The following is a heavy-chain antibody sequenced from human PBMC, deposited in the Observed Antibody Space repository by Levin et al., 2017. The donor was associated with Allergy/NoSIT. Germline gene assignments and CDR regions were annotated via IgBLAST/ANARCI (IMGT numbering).Heavy chain of an antibody. J-gene: IGHJ4*02. CDR1: GGSISSANYY. Sequence: PSETLSLTCTVSGGSISSANYYWSWIRQYPGKGLEWIGYIYNSGSTYYNPSLKSRATISVDTSKNQFSLNLSSVTAADTAVYYCARPYYGDYAFDYWGQGTLVTVSS. V-gene: IGHV4-31*03. CDR3: ARPYYGDYAFDY. D-gene: IGHD4-17*01. CDR2: IYNSGST.